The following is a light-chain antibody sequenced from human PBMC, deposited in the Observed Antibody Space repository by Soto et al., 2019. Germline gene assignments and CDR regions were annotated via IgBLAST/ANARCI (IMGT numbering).Light chain of an antibody. CDR1: QSVSSN. J-gene: IGKJ1*01. Sequence: EIVMTQSPATLSVSTGDRVTLSCRASQSVSSNLAWYQQKPGQPPRLLIYGASTRATGIPDTFSGSGSGTEFSLTISSLQSEDFAVYYCQQYFDWRTFGQGTKVDIK. V-gene: IGKV3D-15*01. CDR3: QQYFDWRT. CDR2: GAS.